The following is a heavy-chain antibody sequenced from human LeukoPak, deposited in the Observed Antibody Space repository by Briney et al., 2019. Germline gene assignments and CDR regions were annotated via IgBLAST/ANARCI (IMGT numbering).Heavy chain of an antibody. CDR2: IIPISGTA. D-gene: IGHD1-1*01. Sequence: SVKVSCKASGGTFSSYAISWVRQAPGQGLEWMGGIIPISGTANYAQKFQGRVTITADESTNTAYMELTSLRSEDTAVYYCARDHSSPNTYNWNKESAFDIWGQGTMVTVSS. V-gene: IGHV1-69*13. CDR1: GGTFSSYA. CDR3: ARDHSSPNTYNWNKESAFDI. J-gene: IGHJ3*02.